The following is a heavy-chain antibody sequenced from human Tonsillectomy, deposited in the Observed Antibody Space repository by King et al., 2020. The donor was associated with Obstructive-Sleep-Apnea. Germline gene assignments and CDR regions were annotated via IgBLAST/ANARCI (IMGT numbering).Heavy chain of an antibody. Sequence: QLQESGPGLVKPSETLSLTCTVSGDSISTSYYWSWIRQSPGKGLEWIGSIFYSGSTYYNPSLKSRVTISVDTSKNQFSLTLTSVTAADTAVYYCARGPSLGEENDYWGQGTLVTVSS. CDR2: IFYSGST. V-gene: IGHV4-39*07. J-gene: IGHJ4*02. CDR1: GDSISTSYY. D-gene: IGHD2-21*01. CDR3: ARGPSLGEENDY.